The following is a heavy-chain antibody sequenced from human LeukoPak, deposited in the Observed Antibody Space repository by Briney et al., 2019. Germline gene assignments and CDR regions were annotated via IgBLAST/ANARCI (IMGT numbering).Heavy chain of an antibody. D-gene: IGHD5-18*01. CDR3: ARVTHTELSTWFDP. CDR2: IIPIFGSS. CDR1: GGTFNNYA. Sequence: SVKVSCKASGGTFNNYAINWVRQAPGQGLEWMGGIIPIFGSSNYAQRFQGRVTITADESTTTAYMELSSLRSEDTAVYYCARVTHTELSTWFDPWGQGTLVTVSS. V-gene: IGHV1-69*13. J-gene: IGHJ5*02.